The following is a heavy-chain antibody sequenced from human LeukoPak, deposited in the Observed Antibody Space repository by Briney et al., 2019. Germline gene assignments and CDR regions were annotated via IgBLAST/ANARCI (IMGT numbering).Heavy chain of an antibody. CDR3: ARGGWGTAIDY. V-gene: IGHV3-74*01. CDR2: ISGDGGST. J-gene: IGHJ4*02. Sequence: GGSLRLSCAASGFTFSSYWMHWVPQAPGKGLVWVSYISGDGGSTTYEDSVKGRFTNSRDNAKNTLDLQMDSLRAEDTAVYYCARGGWGTAIDYWAQGTLVTVSS. CDR1: GFTFSSYW. D-gene: IGHD1-7*01.